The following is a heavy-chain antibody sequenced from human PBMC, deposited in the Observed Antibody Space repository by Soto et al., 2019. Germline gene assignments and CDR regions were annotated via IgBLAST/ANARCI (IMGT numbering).Heavy chain of an antibody. J-gene: IGHJ6*02. Sequence: HVQLVESGGGVVQPGRSLGLSCAVSGFPFSGYGMHWARQAPGQGLEWVAVISYDGSNKYYADSVKGRFTISRDNSKNTLYLQMNSLRPDDTAVYYCAKDLDYGINFYYYGMDVWGQGTTVTVSS. CDR2: ISYDGSNK. D-gene: IGHD4-17*01. CDR3: AKDLDYGINFYYYGMDV. CDR1: GFPFSGYG. V-gene: IGHV3-30*18.